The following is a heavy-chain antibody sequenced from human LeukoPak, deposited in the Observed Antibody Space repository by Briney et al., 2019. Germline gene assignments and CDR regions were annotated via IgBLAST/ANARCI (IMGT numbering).Heavy chain of an antibody. CDR1: GYTFTGYY. Sequence: ASAKVSCKASGYTFTGYYMHWVRQAPGQGLEWMGWINPNSGGTNYAQKFQGRVTMTRDTSISTAYMELSRLRSDDTAVYYCARESRYGSGSYWFDPWGQGTLVTVSS. CDR2: INPNSGGT. CDR3: ARESRYGSGSYWFDP. V-gene: IGHV1-2*02. J-gene: IGHJ5*02. D-gene: IGHD3-10*01.